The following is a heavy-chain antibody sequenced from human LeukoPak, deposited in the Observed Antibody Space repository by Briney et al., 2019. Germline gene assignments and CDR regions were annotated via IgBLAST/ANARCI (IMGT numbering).Heavy chain of an antibody. J-gene: IGHJ6*02. CDR2: ISGSGGST. CDR1: GFTFGSYA. D-gene: IGHD5-24*01. CDR3: AKEVRGDGYNLRYYYYGMDV. V-gene: IGHV3-23*01. Sequence: GGSLRLSCAASGFTFGSYAMSWVRQAPGKGLEWVSAISGSGGSTYYADSVKGRFTISRDNSKNTLYLQMNSLRAEDTAVYYCAKEVRGDGYNLRYYYYGMDVWGQGTTVTVSS.